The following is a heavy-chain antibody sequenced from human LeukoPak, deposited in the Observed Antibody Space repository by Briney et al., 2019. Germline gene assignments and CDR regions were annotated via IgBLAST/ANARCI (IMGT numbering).Heavy chain of an antibody. V-gene: IGHV1-69*04. CDR3: ARGDVVVVAASMPSGYYYGMDV. J-gene: IGHJ6*02. CDR2: IIPILGIA. D-gene: IGHD2-15*01. CDR1: GYTFTGYY. Sequence: SVKVSCKASGYTFTGYYMHWVRQAPGQVLEWMGRIIPILGIANYAQKFQGRVTITADKSTSTAYMELSSLRSEDTAVYYCARGDVVVVAASMPSGYYYGMDVWGQGTTVTVSS.